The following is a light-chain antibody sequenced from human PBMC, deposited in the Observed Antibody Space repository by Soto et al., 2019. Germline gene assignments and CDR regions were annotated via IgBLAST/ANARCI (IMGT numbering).Light chain of an antibody. CDR1: QSISDY. CDR3: QQSFSTPRYT. V-gene: IGKV1-39*01. Sequence: DIQMTQSPPSLSASVGDRVTISCRASQSISDYLNWYQQKPGKAPKLLIYSASSLQSGVPSRFSGSGSGTDVTLTISSLQPEDFATYYCQQSFSTPRYTFGPGTKVDI. J-gene: IGKJ3*01. CDR2: SAS.